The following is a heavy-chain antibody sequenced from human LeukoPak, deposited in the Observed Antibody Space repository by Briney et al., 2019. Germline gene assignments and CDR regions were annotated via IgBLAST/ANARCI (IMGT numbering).Heavy chain of an antibody. CDR3: ARGLLWFGELFDY. J-gene: IGHJ4*02. CDR2: ISSGSTI. Sequence: GGSLRLSCAASGFTFSSYEMNWVRQAPGKGLEWVSYISSGSTIYDADSVKGRFTISRDNAKNTLYLQMNSLRAEDTAVYYCARGLLWFGELFDYWGQGTLVTVSS. CDR1: GFTFSSYE. D-gene: IGHD3-10*01. V-gene: IGHV3-48*03.